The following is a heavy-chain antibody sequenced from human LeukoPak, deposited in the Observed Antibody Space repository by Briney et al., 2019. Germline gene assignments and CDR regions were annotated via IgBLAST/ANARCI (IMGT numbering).Heavy chain of an antibody. V-gene: IGHV3-48*03. Sequence: GGSLRLSCTASGFTFIAYEMNWVRQAPGKGLEWLSYISTSGSDLYYADSVKGRFTISRDNAKNSLYLQMNSLRVDDTAVYLWARDWPLRGIFGVVEGILLGPWGQGTLVTVS. D-gene: IGHD3-3*01. J-gene: IGHJ5*02. CDR3: ARDWPLRGIFGVVEGILLGP. CDR1: GFTFIAYE. CDR2: ISTSGSDL.